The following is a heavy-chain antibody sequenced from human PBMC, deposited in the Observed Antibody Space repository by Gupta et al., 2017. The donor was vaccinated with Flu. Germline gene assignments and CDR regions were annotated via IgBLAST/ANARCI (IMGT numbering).Heavy chain of an antibody. CDR3: VRTTSMDV. Sequence: QVQVVQSGGGVVQPGTSLRLSCAASGFIFSEYAMHWVRQAPGKGLEWVAGISYDGSHKYDTDSVKGRFAISRDNSKTSLFLQLNSLRADDSAMYYCVRTTSMDVWGNGTMVTVSS. CDR2: ISYDGSHK. D-gene: IGHD1-1*01. CDR1: GFIFSEYA. J-gene: IGHJ6*04. V-gene: IGHV3-30*09.